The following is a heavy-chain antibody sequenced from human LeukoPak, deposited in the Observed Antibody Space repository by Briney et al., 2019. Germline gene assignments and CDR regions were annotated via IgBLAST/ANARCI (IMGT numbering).Heavy chain of an antibody. V-gene: IGHV4-38-2*01. CDR1: GYSISSGYY. J-gene: IGHJ4*02. Sequence: SETLSLTCAVSGYSISSGYYWGWIRQPPGKGLEWIGSIYRSGSTYYNPSLKSRVTISVDTSKNQFSLKLSSVTAADTAVYYCARGGDWLPQYWGQGTLVTVSS. CDR2: IYRSGST. D-gene: IGHD3-9*01. CDR3: ARGGDWLPQY.